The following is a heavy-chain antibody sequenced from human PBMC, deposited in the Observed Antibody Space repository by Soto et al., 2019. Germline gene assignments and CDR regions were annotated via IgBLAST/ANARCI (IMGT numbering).Heavy chain of an antibody. D-gene: IGHD3-10*01. CDR2: IGTAGDT. V-gene: IGHV3-13*01. CDR3: ARGHPSWFGDQFDY. CDR1: GFTFSSYD. Sequence: GGSLRLSCAASGFTFSSYDMHWVRQATGKGLEWVSAIGTAGDTYYPGSVKGRFTISRENAKNSLYLQMNSLRAEDTAVYYCARGHPSWFGDQFDYWGQGTLVTVSS. J-gene: IGHJ4*02.